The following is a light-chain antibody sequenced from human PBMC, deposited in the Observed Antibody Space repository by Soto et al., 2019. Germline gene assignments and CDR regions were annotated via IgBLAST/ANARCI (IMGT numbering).Light chain of an antibody. CDR3: QQRRNWPPT. CDR2: DAS. CDR1: QSVSSY. Sequence: EIVLTQSPATLSLSPGERATLSCRASQSVSSYLAWYQQKPGQAPRLLIYDASNRATGIPARFSGSGSGTDFTLTISSLEPEDVAVYYCQQRRNWPPTFGQGTKVEIK. V-gene: IGKV3-11*01. J-gene: IGKJ1*01.